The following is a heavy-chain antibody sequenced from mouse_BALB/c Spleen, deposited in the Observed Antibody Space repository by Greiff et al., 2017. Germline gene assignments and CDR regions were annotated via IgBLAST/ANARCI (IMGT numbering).Heavy chain of an antibody. Sequence: VQLQQSGPELVKPGASVKISCKASGYSFTGYYMHWVKQSHVKSLEWIGRINPYNGATSYNQNFKDKASLTVDKSSSTAYMELHSLTSEDSAVYYCARAGTEGYFDVWGAGTTVTVSS. D-gene: IGHD4-1*01. CDR1: GYSFTGYY. CDR3: ARAGTEGYFDV. J-gene: IGHJ1*01. V-gene: IGHV1-31*01. CDR2: INPYNGAT.